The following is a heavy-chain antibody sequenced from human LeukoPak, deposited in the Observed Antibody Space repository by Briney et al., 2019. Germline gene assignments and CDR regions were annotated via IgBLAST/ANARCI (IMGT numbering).Heavy chain of an antibody. Sequence: GGSQRLSCAASAFTFSNYNMNWVRQAPGKGLEWVSYIRSSSSVIFYADSVKDRFTISRANAKNSLYLQIHSLRAEDTAVYYCARDFLEDTQWGQGTLVTVSS. J-gene: IGHJ4*02. CDR2: IRSSSSVI. V-gene: IGHV3-48*01. D-gene: IGHD2-15*01. CDR1: AFTFSNYN. CDR3: ARDFLEDTQ.